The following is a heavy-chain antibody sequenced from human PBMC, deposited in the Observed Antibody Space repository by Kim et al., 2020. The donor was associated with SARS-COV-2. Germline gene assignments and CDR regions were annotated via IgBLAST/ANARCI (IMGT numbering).Heavy chain of an antibody. CDR2: IYSDDTT. V-gene: IGHV3-53*01. Sequence: GGSLRLSCAASGFTVSSSYMSWVRQAPGKGLEWVSVIYSDDTTYYADSVKGRFTISRDNSKNTMYLQMNSLRAEDTAVYYCARERESSGYYYGGNVWGQGTTVTVSS. J-gene: IGHJ6*02. CDR1: GFTVSSSY. D-gene: IGHD3-22*01. CDR3: ARERESSGYYYGGNV.